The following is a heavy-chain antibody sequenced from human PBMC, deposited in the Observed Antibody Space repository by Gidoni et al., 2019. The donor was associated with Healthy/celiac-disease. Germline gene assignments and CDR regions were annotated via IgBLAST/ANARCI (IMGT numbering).Heavy chain of an antibody. Sequence: QVQLQQWGAGLLKPSETLSLTCAVYGGSFSGYYWSWIRQPPGKGLGWIGESNHSGSTNYNPSLKGRVTISVDTAKNQFSLKLSSVTAADTAVYYCARGRGYDSSGYYPYDAFDIWGQGTMVTVSS. V-gene: IGHV4-34*01. CDR2: SNHSGST. CDR1: GGSFSGYY. CDR3: ARGRGYDSSGYYPYDAFDI. D-gene: IGHD3-22*01. J-gene: IGHJ3*02.